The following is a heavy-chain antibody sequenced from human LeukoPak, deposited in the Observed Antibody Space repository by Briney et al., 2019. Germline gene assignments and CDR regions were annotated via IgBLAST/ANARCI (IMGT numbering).Heavy chain of an antibody. Sequence: GGSLRLSCAASGFTFSSFWMHWVRQAPGKGLVWVSRISSDGSSTNYADSVKGRFTISRDNAKNTLCLQMNSLRAEDTAVYYCARDRGFWTGPYYYYYMDVWGKGTTVTVSS. D-gene: IGHD3/OR15-3a*01. V-gene: IGHV3-74*01. CDR3: ARDRGFWTGPYYYYYMDV. CDR1: GFTFSSFW. J-gene: IGHJ6*03. CDR2: ISSDGSST.